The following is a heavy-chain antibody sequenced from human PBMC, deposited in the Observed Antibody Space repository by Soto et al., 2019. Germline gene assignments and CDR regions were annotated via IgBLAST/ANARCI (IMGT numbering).Heavy chain of an antibody. D-gene: IGHD2-8*01. J-gene: IGHJ6*02. CDR2: ITFSGGRR. Sequence: EVQLLESGGGLVQPGGSLRLSCAASGFTFNNYAVSWVRQAPGKGLEWVSAITFSGGRRYYADSVKGRFTISRDNYKNTLYLQMNSLRAEDTAVYYCAKELGVSGDYYSYGMDVWGQGTTVTVSS. CDR3: AKELGVSGDYYSYGMDV. V-gene: IGHV3-23*01. CDR1: GFTFNNYA.